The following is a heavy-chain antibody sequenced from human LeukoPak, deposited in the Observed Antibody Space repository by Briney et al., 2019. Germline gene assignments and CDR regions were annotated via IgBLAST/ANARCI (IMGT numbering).Heavy chain of an antibody. CDR1: GFTFSSYG. D-gene: IGHD6-6*01. CDR2: IWYDGSNK. CDR3: ARDRYSSSSPFDY. V-gene: IGHV3-33*01. Sequence: GRSLRLSCAASGFTFSSYGMHWVRQAPGKGLEWVAVIWYDGSNKYYADSVKSRFTISRDNSKNTLYLQMNSLRAEDTAVYYCARDRYSSSSPFDYWGQGTLVTVSS. J-gene: IGHJ4*02.